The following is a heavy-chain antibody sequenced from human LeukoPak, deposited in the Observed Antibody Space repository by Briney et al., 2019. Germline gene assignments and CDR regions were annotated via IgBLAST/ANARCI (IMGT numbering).Heavy chain of an antibody. J-gene: IGHJ4*02. CDR2: VNPNNGDS. CDR3: ARTTSFTASGYDY. Sequence: ASVTVSCKASGYTFTNYHINWVRQATGQGLGRMGWVNPNNGDSGYAQEFQGRGTITRDTSITTSYMELRSLRSDDTAVYFCARTTSFTASGYDYWGQGTLVTVSS. D-gene: IGHD6-25*01. CDR1: GYTFTNYH. V-gene: IGHV1-8*03.